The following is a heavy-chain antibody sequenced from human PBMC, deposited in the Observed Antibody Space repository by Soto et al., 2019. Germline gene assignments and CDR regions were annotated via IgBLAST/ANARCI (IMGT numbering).Heavy chain of an antibody. J-gene: IGHJ4*02. D-gene: IGHD1-26*01. CDR2: MYYSGST. Sequence: QVQLQESGPGLVKPSQALSLTCTVSGGSISSGGDYWSRVRQHPGKGLEWIAYMYYSGSTYYNPSLKSRVSVSVDTSKNQFSLKLSSVTAADTAVYYCARFSGSYLRDWGQGTLVTVSS. CDR3: ARFSGSYLRD. CDR1: GGSISSGGDY. V-gene: IGHV4-31*03.